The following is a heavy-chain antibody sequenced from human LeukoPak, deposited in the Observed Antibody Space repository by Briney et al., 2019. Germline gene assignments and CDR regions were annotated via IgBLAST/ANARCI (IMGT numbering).Heavy chain of an antibody. D-gene: IGHD1-26*01. Sequence: SETLSLTCAVYGGSFSGHYWSWIRQPPGKGLEWIGEINHSGSTNYNPSLKSRVTISVDTSKNQFSLKLSSVTAADTAVYYCARVRVGATPYFDYWGQGTLVTVSS. V-gene: IGHV4-34*01. CDR3: ARVRVGATPYFDY. J-gene: IGHJ4*02. CDR2: INHSGST. CDR1: GGSFSGHY.